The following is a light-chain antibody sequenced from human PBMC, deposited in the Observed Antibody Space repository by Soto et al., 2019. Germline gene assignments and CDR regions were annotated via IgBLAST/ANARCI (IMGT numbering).Light chain of an antibody. CDR2: EVT. V-gene: IGLV2-14*01. CDR1: SSDVGGYDY. CDR3: SSLTSGSTRV. Sequence: QSALTQPASVSGSPGQSITISCTGTSSDVGGYDYVSWYQQHPDKAPKLIIYEVTDRPSGVSSRFSGSKSGNTASLTISGPQAEDEADYYCSSLTSGSTRVFGTGTQLTVL. J-gene: IGLJ1*01.